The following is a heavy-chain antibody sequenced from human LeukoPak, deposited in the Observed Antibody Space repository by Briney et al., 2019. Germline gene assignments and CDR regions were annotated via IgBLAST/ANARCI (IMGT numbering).Heavy chain of an antibody. Sequence: GGSLRLSCAASGFTISSNYMSWVRQAPGKGLEWVSAIYSGGSTSYAASVEGRFTIFRDNAKNTLNLQMNALRDEDTAAYYCARDRSGLDYWGQGTLVTVSS. J-gene: IGHJ4*02. D-gene: IGHD3/OR15-3a*01. CDR3: ARDRSGLDY. CDR1: GFTISSNY. V-gene: IGHV3-53*01. CDR2: IYSGGST.